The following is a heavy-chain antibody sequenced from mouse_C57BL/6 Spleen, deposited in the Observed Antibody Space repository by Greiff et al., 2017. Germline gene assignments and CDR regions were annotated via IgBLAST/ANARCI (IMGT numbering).Heavy chain of an antibody. D-gene: IGHD2-1*01. CDR2: INPNNGGT. V-gene: IGHV1-26*01. CDR1: GYTFTDYY. Sequence: VQLQQSGPELVKPGASVKISCKASGYTFTDYYMNWVKQSHGKSLEWIGDINPNNGGTSYNQKFKGKATLTVDKSSSTAYMELRSLTSEDSAVYYCARSGVLGAYFYGNYSDYWGQGTTLTVSS. CDR3: ARSGVLGAYFYGNYSDY. J-gene: IGHJ2*01.